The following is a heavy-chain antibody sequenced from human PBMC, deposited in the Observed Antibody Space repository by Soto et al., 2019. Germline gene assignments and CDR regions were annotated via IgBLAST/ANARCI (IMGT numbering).Heavy chain of an antibody. D-gene: IGHD3-22*01. CDR3: ARGGYDSSDAQGMDV. V-gene: IGHV1-18*01. J-gene: IGHJ6*02. Sequence: ASVKVSCKASGYTFPSYDINWVRQATGQGLEWMGWISAYNGNTNYAQKLQGRVTMTTDTSTSTANMELRSLRSDDTAVYYCARGGYDSSDAQGMDVWGQGTTVTVSS. CDR1: GYTFPSYD. CDR2: ISAYNGNT.